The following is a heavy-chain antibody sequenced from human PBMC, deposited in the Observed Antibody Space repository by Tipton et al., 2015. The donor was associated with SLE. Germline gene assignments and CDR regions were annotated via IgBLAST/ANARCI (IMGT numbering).Heavy chain of an antibody. D-gene: IGHD5-12*01. Sequence: TLSLTCTVSGSSSSSGFFWGWIRQPPGKGLELIGTIYHSGSTYYSPSRKSRVTISVDPSKNQFSLQLTSVTAADTALYYCTSGSGGYQRTYYWGQGTLVTVSS. J-gene: IGHJ4*02. CDR1: GSSSSSGFF. CDR3: TSGSGGYQRTYY. V-gene: IGHV4-38-2*02. CDR2: IYHSGST.